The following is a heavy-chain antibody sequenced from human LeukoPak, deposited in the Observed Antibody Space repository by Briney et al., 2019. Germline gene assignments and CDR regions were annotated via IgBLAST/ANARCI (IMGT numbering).Heavy chain of an antibody. D-gene: IGHD3-9*01. J-gene: IGHJ4*02. Sequence: SGGSLRLSCAASGFTGSSIHMVWVRQAPGKGLEWVSVTYTGGNSYYADSVKGRFTISRDNSKNTLYLQMNSLRAEDTAVYYCAREGFLRYFGDWGQGTLVTVSS. CDR3: AREGFLRYFGD. CDR2: TYTGGNS. V-gene: IGHV3-53*01. CDR1: GFTGSSIH.